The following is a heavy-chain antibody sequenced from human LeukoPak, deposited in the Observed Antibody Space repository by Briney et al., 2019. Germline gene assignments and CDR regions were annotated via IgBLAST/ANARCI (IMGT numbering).Heavy chain of an antibody. Sequence: SETLSLTCAVSGGSISSGGYSWSWIRQPPGKGLEWIGYIYHSGSTYYNPSLKSRVTISVDRSKNQFSLKLSSVTAADTAVYYCARARRQDYDSSGYYYGLGYYFDYWGQGTLVTVSS. CDR2: IYHSGST. J-gene: IGHJ4*02. V-gene: IGHV4-30-2*01. D-gene: IGHD3-22*01. CDR1: GGSISSGGYS. CDR3: ARARRQDYDSSGYYYGLGYYFDY.